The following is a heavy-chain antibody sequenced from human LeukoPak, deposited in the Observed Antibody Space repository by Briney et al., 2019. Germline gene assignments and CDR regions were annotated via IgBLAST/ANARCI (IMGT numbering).Heavy chain of an antibody. V-gene: IGHV3-53*01. CDR2: IYSGGST. CDR1: GFTVSSNY. J-gene: IGHJ3*02. D-gene: IGHD6-19*01. Sequence: GGSLRLSCAASGFTVSSNYMSWVRQAPGKGLEWVSVIYSGGSTYYADSVKGRFTISRDNSKNTLYLQMNSLRAEDTAVYYCAREPLYPGIAVATEAFDIWGQGTMVTVSS. CDR3: AREPLYPGIAVATEAFDI.